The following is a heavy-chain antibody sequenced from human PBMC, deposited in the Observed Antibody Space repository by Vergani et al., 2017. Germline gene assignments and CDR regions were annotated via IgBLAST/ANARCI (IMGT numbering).Heavy chain of an antibody. CDR2: IGKDGINT. V-gene: IGHV3-30*02. J-gene: IGHJ5*02. D-gene: IGHD3-10*01. CDR3: ARGNYYGSGTYVDP. Sequence: QVQLVESAGGVVQPGGSLRLSCAASGFTFSNFSMHLIRQAPGKGLEWLAYIGKDGINTRYRDAVKGRVTISRDTSKNTLHLQINNLRVEDTAVYYCARGNYYGSGTYVDPWGQGTLVTVSS. CDR1: GFTFSNFS.